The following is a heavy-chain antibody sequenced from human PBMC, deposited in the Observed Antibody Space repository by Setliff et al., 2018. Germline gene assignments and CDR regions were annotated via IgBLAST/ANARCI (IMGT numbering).Heavy chain of an antibody. CDR1: GFTFSTYW. CDR2: IKQDGSEK. Sequence: GGSLRLSCAAPGFTFSTYWMSWVRQAPGKGLEWVANIKQDGSEKYYVDSVKGRFSISRDNAKNSLYLQMNSLRAEDTAVYYCARDHSMGYSYGHHFDYWGQGTLVTSPQ. V-gene: IGHV3-7*01. D-gene: IGHD5-18*01. J-gene: IGHJ4*02. CDR3: ARDHSMGYSYGHHFDY.